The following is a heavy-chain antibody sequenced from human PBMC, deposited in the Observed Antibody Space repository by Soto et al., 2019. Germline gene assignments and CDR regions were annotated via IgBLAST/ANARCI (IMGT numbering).Heavy chain of an antibody. J-gene: IGHJ2*01. CDR3: ASQDYSSSTDASFLVNGYFDL. Sequence: QMQLQESGPGLVKPSGTLSLTCGVSGGSISSSKWWTWVRQPPGKGPEWIGEIYHSGSTNYNPSLTSRVTLSLDKSINQFSLTLTSVTAADTAVYYCASQDYSSSTDASFLVNGYFDLWGRGILVTVSS. CDR1: GGSISSSKW. CDR2: IYHSGST. V-gene: IGHV4-4*02. D-gene: IGHD6-6*01.